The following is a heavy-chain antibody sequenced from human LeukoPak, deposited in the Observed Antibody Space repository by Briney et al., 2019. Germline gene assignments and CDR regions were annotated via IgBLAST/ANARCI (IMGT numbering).Heavy chain of an antibody. J-gene: IGHJ5*02. V-gene: IGHV4-30-2*01. CDR3: ARDWMLYGVFDP. Sequence: SQTLSLTCTVSGGSISSGGYYWSWIRQPPGKGLEWIGYIYHSGSTNYNPSLKSRVTISVDKSKNQFSLKLSSVTAADTAVYYCARDWMLYGVFDPWGQGTLVTVSS. D-gene: IGHD2-8*01. CDR2: IYHSGST. CDR1: GGSISSGGYY.